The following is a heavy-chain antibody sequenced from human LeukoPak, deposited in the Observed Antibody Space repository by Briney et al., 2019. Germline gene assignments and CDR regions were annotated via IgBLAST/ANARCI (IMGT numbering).Heavy chain of an antibody. CDR2: IRYDGSNK. J-gene: IGHJ4*02. CDR3: ATLMTTVVTLFDY. V-gene: IGHV3-30*02. D-gene: IGHD4-23*01. CDR1: GFTFRSYG. Sequence: GGSLRLSCAASGFTFRSYGMHWVRQAPGKGLEWVAFIRYDGSNKYYADSVKGRFTISRDNSKNTLYLQMNSLRAEDTAVYYCATLMTTVVTLFDYWGQGTLVTVSS.